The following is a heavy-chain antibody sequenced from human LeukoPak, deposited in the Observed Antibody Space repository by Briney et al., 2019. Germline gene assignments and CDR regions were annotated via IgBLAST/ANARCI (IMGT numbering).Heavy chain of an antibody. V-gene: IGHV1-69*04. CDR1: GGTFSSYA. CDR2: IVVGTINT. Sequence: SVKVSCKASGGTFSSYAISWVRQAPGQGLEWIGWIVVGTINTNYAQKFQDRVTITRDMSTSTAYMELSSLRSDDTAVYYCARGLNYGGSGYYFDSWGPGTLVTVSS. D-gene: IGHD3-22*01. CDR3: ARGLNYGGSGYYFDS. J-gene: IGHJ4*02.